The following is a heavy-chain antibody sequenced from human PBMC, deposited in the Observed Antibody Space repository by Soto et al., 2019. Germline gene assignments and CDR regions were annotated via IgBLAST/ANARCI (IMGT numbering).Heavy chain of an antibody. D-gene: IGHD3-22*01. V-gene: IGHV4-34*01. CDR1: AGSFSEYY. CDR3: ARGHYDSSGYYYALRSHPYAFAI. J-gene: IGHJ3*02. Sequence: PSEAVSLTCAVYAGSFSEYYWIWIRQPPGKGLERIGEINHSGSTNYNPSLKSRVTISVDTSKNQYSLKLSSVTAADTAVYYCARGHYDSSGYYYALRSHPYAFAIWGQGTMVTVSS. CDR2: INHSGST.